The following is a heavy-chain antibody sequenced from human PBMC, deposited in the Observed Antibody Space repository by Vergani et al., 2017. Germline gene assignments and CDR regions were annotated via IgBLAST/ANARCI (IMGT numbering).Heavy chain of an antibody. Sequence: QVQLVQSGAEVKKPGASVKVSCKASGYTFTGYYMHWVRQAPGQGLEWMGWINPNSGGTNYAQKFQGRVTMTRDTSISTAYMELRSLRAEDAAVYYCARDCTSGGCPDNYGMDVWGQGATVTVSS. CDR3: ARDCTSGGCPDNYGMDV. D-gene: IGHD2-8*01. J-gene: IGHJ6*02. CDR1: GYTFTGYY. V-gene: IGHV1-2*02. CDR2: INPNSGGT.